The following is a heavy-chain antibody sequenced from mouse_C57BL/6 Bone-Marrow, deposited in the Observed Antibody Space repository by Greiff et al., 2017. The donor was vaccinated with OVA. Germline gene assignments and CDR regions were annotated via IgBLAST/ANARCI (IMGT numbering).Heavy chain of an antibody. V-gene: IGHV5-17*01. CDR3: ARHDYHWCFDV. CDR1: GFTFSDYG. J-gene: IGHJ1*03. Sequence: EVQLVESGGGLVKPGGSLKLSCAASGFTFSDYGMHWVRQAPEKGLEWVAYISSGSSTIYYADTVKGRFTISIDNAKNTLFLQNTSLRSEDTAMYYCARHDYHWCFDVWGTGTTVTVSS. CDR2: ISSGSSTI. D-gene: IGHD2-4*01.